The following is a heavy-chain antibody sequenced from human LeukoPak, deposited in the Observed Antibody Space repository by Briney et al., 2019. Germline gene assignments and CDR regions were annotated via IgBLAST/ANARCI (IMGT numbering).Heavy chain of an antibody. Sequence: PGESLKISCKGSGYSFTSYWIGWVRQMPGKVLEWMGIIYPGDSDTKYSPSFQGQVTISADKSISTAYLQWSSLKASATAMYYCARRYYYDSSGHDTYFDYWGQGTLVTVSS. V-gene: IGHV5-51*01. J-gene: IGHJ4*02. CDR2: IYPGDSDT. D-gene: IGHD3-22*01. CDR1: GYSFTSYW. CDR3: ARRYYYDSSGHDTYFDY.